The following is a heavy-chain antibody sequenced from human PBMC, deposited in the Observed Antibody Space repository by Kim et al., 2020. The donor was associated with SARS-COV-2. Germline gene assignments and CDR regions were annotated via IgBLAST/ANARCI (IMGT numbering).Heavy chain of an antibody. D-gene: IGHD5-12*01. CDR2: IGRVSSYT. Sequence: GGSLRLSCTASGFTFSDYHMSWIRQAPGKGLEWVSYIGRVSSYTSYAPSVTGRFTISRDDAKNSLYLHMNSLGAEDTALYYCARRYDTTTYNEAFDIWGQGTLVTVSS. V-gene: IGHV3-11*06. J-gene: IGHJ3*02. CDR3: ARRYDTTTYNEAFDI. CDR1: GFTFSDYH.